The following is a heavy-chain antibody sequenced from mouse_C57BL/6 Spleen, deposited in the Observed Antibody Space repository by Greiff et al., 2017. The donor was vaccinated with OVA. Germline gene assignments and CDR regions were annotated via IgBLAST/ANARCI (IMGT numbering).Heavy chain of an antibody. CDR1: GYTFTDYN. V-gene: IGHV1-18*01. CDR3: ARTDAWLAY. CDR2: INPNNGGT. J-gene: IGHJ3*01. Sequence: EVQLQQSGPELVKPGASVKIPCKASGYTFTDYNMDWVKQSHGKSLEWIGDINPNNGGTIYNQKFKGKATLTVDKSSSTAYMELRSLTSEDTAVYYCARTDAWLAYWGQGTLVTVSA.